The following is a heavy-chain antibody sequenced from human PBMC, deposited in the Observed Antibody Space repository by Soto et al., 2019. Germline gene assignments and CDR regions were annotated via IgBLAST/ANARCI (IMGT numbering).Heavy chain of an antibody. J-gene: IGHJ5*02. CDR2: ISAYNGNT. V-gene: IGHV1-18*01. Sequence: ASVKVSCKASGYTFTSYGISWVRQAPGQGLEWMGWISAYNGNTNYAQKLQGRVTMTTDTSTSTTYMELMSLRFDDTAVYYCASDYYDSSGYYRYWFDPWGQGTLVTVSS. CDR1: GYTFTSYG. CDR3: ASDYYDSSGYYRYWFDP. D-gene: IGHD3-22*01.